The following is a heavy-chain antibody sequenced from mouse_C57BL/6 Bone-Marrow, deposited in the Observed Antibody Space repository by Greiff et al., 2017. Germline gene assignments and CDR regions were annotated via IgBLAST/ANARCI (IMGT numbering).Heavy chain of an antibody. J-gene: IGHJ3*01. CDR2: IYPGSGNT. CDR3: ARSPLPIYDGYYAWFAY. CDR1: GYTFTDYY. V-gene: IGHV1-76*01. D-gene: IGHD2-3*01. Sequence: QVQLQQSGAELVRPGASVKLSCKASGYTFTDYYINWVKQRPGQGLEWIARIYPGSGNTYYNEKFKGKATLTAEKSSSTAYMQLSSLTSEDSAVYFCARSPLPIYDGYYAWFAYWGQGTLVTVSA.